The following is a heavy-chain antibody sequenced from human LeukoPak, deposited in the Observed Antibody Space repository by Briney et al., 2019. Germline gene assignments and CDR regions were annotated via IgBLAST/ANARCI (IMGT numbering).Heavy chain of an antibody. Sequence: ASVKVSCKASGYSFTSYYIHWVRQAPGQGLEWMGWISAYNGNTNYAQKLQGRVTMTTDTSTSTAYMELRSLRSDDTAVYYCARQPGYYGSGSYPYWGQGTLVTVSS. CDR3: ARQPGYYGSGSYPY. V-gene: IGHV1-18*04. J-gene: IGHJ4*02. CDR2: ISAYNGNT. CDR1: GYSFTSYY. D-gene: IGHD3-10*01.